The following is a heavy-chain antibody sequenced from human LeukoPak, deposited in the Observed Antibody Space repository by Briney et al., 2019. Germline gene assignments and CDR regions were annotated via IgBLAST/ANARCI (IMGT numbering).Heavy chain of an antibody. V-gene: IGHV3-23*01. CDR1: GFTFSNYA. CDR2: ISGSGGST. Sequence: PGGSLRLSCAASGFTFSNYAMNWVRQAPGKGLEWVSVISGSGGSTYYADSVKGRFTISRDNAKNSLYLQMNSLRDEDTAVYYCASKTYFQHWGQGTLVTVSS. J-gene: IGHJ1*01. CDR3: ASKTYFQH.